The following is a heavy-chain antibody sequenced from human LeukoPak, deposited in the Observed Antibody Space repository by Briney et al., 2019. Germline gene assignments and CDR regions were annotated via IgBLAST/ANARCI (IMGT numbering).Heavy chain of an antibody. D-gene: IGHD5-12*01. Sequence: SETLSLTCTVSGGSISSSSYYWGWIRHPPGKGLEWIGSIYYSGSTYYNPSLKSRVTISVDTSKNQFSLKLSSVTAADTAVYYCASRGYAKIFDYWGQGTLVTVSS. J-gene: IGHJ4*02. CDR2: IYYSGST. V-gene: IGHV4-39*01. CDR3: ASRGYAKIFDY. CDR1: GGSISSSSYY.